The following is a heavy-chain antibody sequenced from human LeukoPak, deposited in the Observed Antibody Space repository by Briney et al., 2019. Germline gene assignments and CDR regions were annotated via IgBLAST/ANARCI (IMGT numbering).Heavy chain of an antibody. V-gene: IGHV3-49*03. Sequence: GGSLRLSCTASGFTFGDYAMGWFRQAPGKGREWVGFIRSKVYGGTTEYAASVKGRFTISRDDSKSIAYLQMNSLKSEDTAVYYCVRYSGDADYWGQGTLVTVSS. CDR2: IRSKVYGGTT. CDR3: VRYSGDADY. J-gene: IGHJ4*02. D-gene: IGHD5-12*01. CDR1: GFTFGDYA.